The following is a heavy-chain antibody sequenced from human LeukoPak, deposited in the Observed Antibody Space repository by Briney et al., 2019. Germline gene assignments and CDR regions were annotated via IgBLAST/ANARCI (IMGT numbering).Heavy chain of an antibody. V-gene: IGHV4-34*01. CDR2: INHSGST. J-gene: IGHJ3*02. D-gene: IGHD2-2*01. CDR3: ARGEDVVPAAETAFDI. CDR1: GFAFSSYA. Sequence: GSLRLSCVASGFAFSSYAMSWVRQPPGKGLEWIGEINHSGSTNYNPSLKSRVTISVDTSKNQFSLKLSSVTAADTAVYYCARGEDVVPAAETAFDIWGQGTMVTVSS.